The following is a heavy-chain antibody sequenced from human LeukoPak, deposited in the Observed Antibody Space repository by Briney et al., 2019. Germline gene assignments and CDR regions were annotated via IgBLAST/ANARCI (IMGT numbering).Heavy chain of an antibody. D-gene: IGHD5-18*01. CDR3: ARDHGELDTAMVYDY. CDR2: ISSSSYI. J-gene: IGHJ4*02. CDR1: GFTFSSYS. V-gene: IGHV3-21*01. Sequence: AGGSLRLSCAASGFTFSSYSMNWVRQAPGKGLEWVSSISSSSYIYYADSVKGRFTISRDNAKNSLYLQMNSLRAEDTAVYYCARDHGELDTAMVYDYWGQGTLVTVSS.